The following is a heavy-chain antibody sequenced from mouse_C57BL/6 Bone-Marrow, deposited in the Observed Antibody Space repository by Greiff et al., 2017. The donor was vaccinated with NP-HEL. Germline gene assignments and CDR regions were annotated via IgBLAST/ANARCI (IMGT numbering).Heavy chain of an antibody. Sequence: VQLQESGAELVRPGASVTLSCKASGYTFTDYEMHWVKQTPVHGLEWIGAIDPETGGTAYNQKFKGKAILTADKSSSTAYMELRSLTSEDSAVYYCTRFAASNYFYAMDYWGQGTSVTVSS. CDR2: IDPETGGT. D-gene: IGHD2-5*01. V-gene: IGHV1-15*01. CDR3: TRFAASNYFYAMDY. J-gene: IGHJ4*01. CDR1: GYTFTDYE.